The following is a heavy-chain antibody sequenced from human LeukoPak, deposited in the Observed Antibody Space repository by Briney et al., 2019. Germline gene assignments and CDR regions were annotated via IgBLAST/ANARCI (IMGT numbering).Heavy chain of an antibody. CDR1: GFTFSSYG. D-gene: IGHD2-2*01. CDR2: IRYDGSNK. Sequence: GGSLRPSCAASGFTFSSYGMHWVRQAPGKGLEWVAFIRYDGSNKYYADSVKGRFTISRDNSKNTLYLQMNSLRAEDTAVYYCARVEGYCSSTSCYLAYYYYYMDVWGKGTTVTVSS. V-gene: IGHV3-30*02. J-gene: IGHJ6*03. CDR3: ARVEGYCSSTSCYLAYYYYYMDV.